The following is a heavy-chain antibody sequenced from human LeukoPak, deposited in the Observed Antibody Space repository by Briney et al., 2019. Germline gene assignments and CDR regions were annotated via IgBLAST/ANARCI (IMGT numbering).Heavy chain of an antibody. CDR2: IYPGDSDT. V-gene: IGHV5-51*01. CDR3: ARSEDSSSLDY. CDR1: GSSFTSYW. J-gene: IGHJ4*02. Sequence: GGSLQISCQGSGSSFTSYWIGWVRQVPGKGLEWMGIIYPGDSDTRYSPSFQGQVTISADKSISTAYLQWSSLKASDTAMYYCARSEDSSSLDYWGQGTLVTVSS. D-gene: IGHD6-13*01.